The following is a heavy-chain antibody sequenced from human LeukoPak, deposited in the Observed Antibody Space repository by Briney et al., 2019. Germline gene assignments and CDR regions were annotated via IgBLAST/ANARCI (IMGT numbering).Heavy chain of an antibody. CDR2: ISRASENT. D-gene: IGHD3-22*01. V-gene: IGHV3-21*04. Sequence: GGSLRLSCVASGFTFGTYLMIWVRQGPGKRLEWVAAISRASENTYYADSVKGRFTISRDNAKNSLYLQMNSLRAEDTAAYYCARDGWGYYDSSGPAGPNWGQGTLVTVSS. CDR3: ARDGWGYYDSSGPAGPN. CDR1: GFTFGTYL. J-gene: IGHJ4*02.